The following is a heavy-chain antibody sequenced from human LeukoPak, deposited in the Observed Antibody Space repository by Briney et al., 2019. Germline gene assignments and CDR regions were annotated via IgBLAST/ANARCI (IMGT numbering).Heavy chain of an antibody. J-gene: IGHJ5*02. D-gene: IGHD5-12*01. Sequence: ASVKVSCKASGYTFTSYGISWVRQAPGQGLEWMGWINAYNGNTNYSQEVQGRVTMTTDTSTSTAYLELRSLRSDETAVYYCARAPWLFSGYAFRNWFDPWGQGTLVTVSS. V-gene: IGHV1-18*01. CDR2: INAYNGNT. CDR1: GYTFTSYG. CDR3: ARAPWLFSGYAFRNWFDP.